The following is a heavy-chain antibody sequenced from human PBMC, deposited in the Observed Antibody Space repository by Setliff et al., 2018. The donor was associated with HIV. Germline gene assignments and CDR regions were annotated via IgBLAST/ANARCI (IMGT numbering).Heavy chain of an antibody. J-gene: IGHJ3*02. CDR1: GGSISSYY. Sequence: PSETLSLTCTVSGGSISSYYWSWVLQPPGKGLEYIGYIYTSGTTNYNPSLKSRVTISVDTSKTQFSLKLSSVTAADTAVYYCARLPPGIAVAGGAFDILGQGTMVTVSS. D-gene: IGHD6-19*01. V-gene: IGHV4-4*08. CDR3: ARLPPGIAVAGGAFDI. CDR2: IYTSGTT.